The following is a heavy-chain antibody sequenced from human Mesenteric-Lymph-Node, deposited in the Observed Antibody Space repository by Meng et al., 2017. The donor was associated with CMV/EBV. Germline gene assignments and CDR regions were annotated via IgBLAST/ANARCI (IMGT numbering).Heavy chain of an antibody. CDR1: GFTFSSYW. Sequence: GESLKISCAASGFTFSSYWMSWVRQAPGKRLEWVANIKQDGSEKYYVDSVKGRFTISRDNAKNSLYLQMNSLRAEDTAVYYCARDRTGRGYSYGPGHYYYYGMDVWGQGTTVTVSS. D-gene: IGHD5-18*01. J-gene: IGHJ6*02. V-gene: IGHV3-7*01. CDR3: ARDRTGRGYSYGPGHYYYYGMDV. CDR2: IKQDGSEK.